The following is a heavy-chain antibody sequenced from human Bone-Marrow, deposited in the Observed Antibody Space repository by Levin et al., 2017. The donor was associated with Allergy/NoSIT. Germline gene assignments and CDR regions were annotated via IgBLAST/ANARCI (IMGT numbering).Heavy chain of an antibody. CDR1: GGSFGGYY. V-gene: IGHV4-34*01. D-gene: IGHD4-17*01. Sequence: SETLSLTCAVYGGSFGGYYWSWLRQPPGKRLEWIGEVNHRGSTTYNPYPKSRATISVDTSTNQSPVKLNSVTVADTAVYFCAVFSLRYGAFDIWGQGTMVTVSS. CDR3: AVFSLRYGAFDI. CDR2: VNHRGST. J-gene: IGHJ3*02.